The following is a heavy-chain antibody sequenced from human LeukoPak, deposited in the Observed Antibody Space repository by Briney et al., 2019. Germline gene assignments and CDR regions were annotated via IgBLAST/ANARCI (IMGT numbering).Heavy chain of an antibody. D-gene: IGHD6-19*01. Sequence: GGSLRLSCAASGFTFSSYAMSWVRQAPGKGLEWVSAISSSGGSTYYADSVKDRFTISRDNSKNTLYLQMNSLSAEDTAVYYCAKRVAGTAYWFDPWGQGTMVTVSS. V-gene: IGHV3-23*01. CDR1: GFTFSSYA. CDR2: ISSSGGST. CDR3: AKRVAGTAYWFDP. J-gene: IGHJ5*02.